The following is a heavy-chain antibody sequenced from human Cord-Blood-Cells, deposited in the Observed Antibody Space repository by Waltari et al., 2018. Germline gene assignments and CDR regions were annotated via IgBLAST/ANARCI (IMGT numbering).Heavy chain of an antibody. V-gene: IGHV1-2*02. CDR1: GYTFTGYY. CDR3: ARDPPEYQLLYENYFDY. D-gene: IGHD2-2*02. J-gene: IGHJ4*02. Sequence: QVQLVQSGAEVKKPGASVKVSCKASGYTFTGYYMHWVRQAPGQGLEWMGWINPNSGGTNYAQKFQGRVTMTRDTSISTAYMELSRLRSDDTAVYYCARDPPEYQLLYENYFDYWGQGTLVTVSS. CDR2: INPNSGGT.